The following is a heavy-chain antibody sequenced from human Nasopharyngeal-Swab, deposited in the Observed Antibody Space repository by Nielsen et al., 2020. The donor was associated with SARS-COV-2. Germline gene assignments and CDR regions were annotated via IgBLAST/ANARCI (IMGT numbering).Heavy chain of an antibody. D-gene: IGHD3-9*01. J-gene: IGHJ6*02. CDR1: GGSFSGYS. CDR2: INHSGST. V-gene: IGHV4-34*01. CDR3: ARARGYYFDWTPYYYYGMDV. Sequence: SETLSLPFAVFGGSFSGYSWSWIRQPPGKGLEWIGEINHSGSTNYNPSLKSRVTISVDTSKNQFSLKLSSVTAADTAVYYCARARGYYFDWTPYYYYGMDVWGQGTTVTVSS.